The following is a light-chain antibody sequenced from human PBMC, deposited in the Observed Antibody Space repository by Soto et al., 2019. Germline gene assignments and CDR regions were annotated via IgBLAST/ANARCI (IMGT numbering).Light chain of an antibody. CDR3: LQYGSSPHT. CDR1: QRVGSNY. J-gene: IGKJ5*01. Sequence: EIVLTQSPGTLSLSPWERASLSCMASQRVGSNYLAWFQQRPGQAPRLLISSASSRATDIPDRFTGSGSGTDFTLTINRLEPEDFAVYYCLQYGSSPHTFGQGTRLEIK. CDR2: SAS. V-gene: IGKV3-20*01.